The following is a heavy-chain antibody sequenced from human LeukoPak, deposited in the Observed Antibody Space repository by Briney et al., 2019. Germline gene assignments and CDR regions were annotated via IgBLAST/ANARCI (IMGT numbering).Heavy chain of an antibody. J-gene: IGHJ4*02. CDR1: GGSISSGTYY. V-gene: IGHV4-61*02. CDR3: ATNSCSSGSCYENRGYFDY. Sequence: SETLSLTCTVSGGSISSGTYYWSWIRQPAGKGLEWIGRIYASGSTNYNPSLKSRVTISVDTSKNQFSLKLSSVTAADTAVYYCATNSCSSGSCYENRGYFDYWGQGTLVTVSS. D-gene: IGHD2-15*01. CDR2: IYASGST.